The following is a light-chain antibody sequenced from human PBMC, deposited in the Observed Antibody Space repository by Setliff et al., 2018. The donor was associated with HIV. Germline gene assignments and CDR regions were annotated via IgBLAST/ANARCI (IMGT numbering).Light chain of an antibody. V-gene: IGLV3-21*04. CDR2: YDY. CDR1: NIGSKS. CDR3: QVWDSSSDHPVV. Sequence: SYELTQPPSVSVAPGKTARITCGGHNIGSKSVHWYQQKPGQAPVLVIYYDYDRASGIPERFSGSNSGNTATLTISRVEDGDEADYYCQVWDSSSDHPVVFGGGTTVTV. J-gene: IGLJ2*01.